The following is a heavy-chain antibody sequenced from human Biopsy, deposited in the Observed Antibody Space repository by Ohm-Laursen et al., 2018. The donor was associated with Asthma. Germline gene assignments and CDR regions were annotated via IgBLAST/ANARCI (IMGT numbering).Heavy chain of an antibody. CDR1: GFTFSDYY. CDR3: ARDRYGDYVGWFDP. D-gene: IGHD4-17*01. V-gene: IGHV3-11*04. CDR2: INGKSNSI. Sequence: GSLRLSCTASGFTFSDYYMSWIRQAPGKGLEWISYINGKSNSIEYADSVKGRFIISRDNAKNSLYLQMNSLRAEDTAVYYCARDRYGDYVGWFDPWGQGTLVTVSS. J-gene: IGHJ5*02.